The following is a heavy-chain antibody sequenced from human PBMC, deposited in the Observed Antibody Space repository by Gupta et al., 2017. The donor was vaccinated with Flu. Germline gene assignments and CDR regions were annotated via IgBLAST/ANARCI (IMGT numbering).Heavy chain of an antibody. CDR1: FTFTSSW. J-gene: IGHJ4*02. CDR3: ARYWAYIALDY. Sequence: FTFTSSWMTWVRQAPGKGVEWVANINQDGSGKNWVDSVKGRFTISRDNAKNSLYLHMNSLRAEDTAVYFCARYWAYIALDYWGQGTLVPVS. V-gene: IGHV3-7*01. D-gene: IGHD5-12*01. CDR2: INQDGSGK.